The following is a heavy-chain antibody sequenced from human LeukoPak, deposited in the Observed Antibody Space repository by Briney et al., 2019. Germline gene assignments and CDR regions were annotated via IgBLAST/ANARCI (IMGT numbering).Heavy chain of an antibody. V-gene: IGHV3-23*01. CDR1: GFAFSSYA. CDR3: ARRTADYYFDY. D-gene: IGHD1-14*01. J-gene: IGHJ4*02. CDR2: ISASGGNT. Sequence: GGSLRLSCAASGFAFSSYAMTWVRQAPGKGLEWVSAISASGGNTYYANSVKGRFTISRDNSKNTLYLQMNSLRAEDTAIYYCARRTADYYFDYWGQGTLVTVSS.